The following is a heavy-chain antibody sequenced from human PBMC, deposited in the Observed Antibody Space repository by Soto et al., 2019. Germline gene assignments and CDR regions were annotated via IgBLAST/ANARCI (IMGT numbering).Heavy chain of an antibody. Sequence: PGGSLRLSCAASGFTFSSYAMHWVRQAPGKGLEWVAVISYDGSNKYYADSVKGRFTISRDNSKNTLYLQMNSLRAEDTAVYYCARDRSFDISSSSYFDYWGQGTLVTVSS. D-gene: IGHD6-6*01. CDR2: ISYDGSNK. J-gene: IGHJ4*02. CDR3: ARDRSFDISSSSYFDY. V-gene: IGHV3-30-3*01. CDR1: GFTFSSYA.